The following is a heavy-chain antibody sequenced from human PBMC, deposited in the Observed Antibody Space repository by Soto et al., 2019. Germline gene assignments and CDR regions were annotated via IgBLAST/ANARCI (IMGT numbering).Heavy chain of an antibody. CDR2: INPNSGGT. CDR3: ARDVARFGELWWFDP. V-gene: IGHV1-2*02. CDR1: GYTFTGYY. D-gene: IGHD3-10*01. Sequence: ASVKVSCKASGYTFTGYYMHWVRQAPGQGLEWMGWINPNSGGTNYAQKFQGRVTMTRDTSTSTAYMELSRLRSDDTAVYYCARDVARFGELWWFDPWGQGTLVTVSS. J-gene: IGHJ5*02.